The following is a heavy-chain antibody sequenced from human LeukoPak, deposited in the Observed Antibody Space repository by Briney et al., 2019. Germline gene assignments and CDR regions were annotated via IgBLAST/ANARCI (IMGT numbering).Heavy chain of an antibody. Sequence: GGSLRLSCAASGFTFSSYEMSWVRQAPGKGLEWVSYISSSGSTIYYADSVKGRFTISRDNAKNSLYLQMNSLRAEDTAVYYCAGTVWRIDAFDIWGQGTMVTVSS. J-gene: IGHJ3*02. CDR1: GFTFSSYE. CDR2: ISSSGSTI. CDR3: AGTVWRIDAFDI. D-gene: IGHD4-17*01. V-gene: IGHV3-48*03.